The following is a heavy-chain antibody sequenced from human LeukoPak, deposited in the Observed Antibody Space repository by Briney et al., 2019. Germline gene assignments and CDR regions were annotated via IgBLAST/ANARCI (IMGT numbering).Heavy chain of an antibody. V-gene: IGHV3-7*01. CDR3: ARDATSSSWYDFDY. D-gene: IGHD6-13*01. J-gene: IGHJ4*02. CDR2: IKHDGSEQ. Sequence: GGSLRLSCAASGFTFSDFWMTWVRQAPGKGLEWVANIKHDGSEQSYVDSVKGRFTISRDNAKNSLYLQMNSLRAEDTAVYYCARDATSSSWYDFDYWGQGTLVTVSS. CDR1: GFTFSDFW.